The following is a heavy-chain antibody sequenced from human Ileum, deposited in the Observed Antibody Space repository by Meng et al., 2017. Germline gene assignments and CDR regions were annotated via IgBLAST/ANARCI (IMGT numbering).Heavy chain of an antibody. CDR2: IHHSGST. CDR3: ARIDYGGNGIEKYYFDY. J-gene: IGHJ4*02. D-gene: IGHD4-23*01. V-gene: IGHV4-4*03. Sequence: QEEVRGDGPGQGAPPGPRPPTVAVSRGSVSSSCWRSWVRQSAGKGLEWIGEIHHSGSTNYSPSLKSRVTISGDKSKTQFSLNLRSVTAADTAVYYCARIDYGGNGIEKYYFDYWGQGTLVTVSS. CDR1: RGSVSSSCW.